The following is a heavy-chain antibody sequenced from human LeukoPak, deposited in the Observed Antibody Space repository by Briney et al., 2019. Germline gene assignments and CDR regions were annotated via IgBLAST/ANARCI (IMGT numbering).Heavy chain of an antibody. CDR2: INAGNGNT. D-gene: IGHD6-13*01. CDR3: ARGGSSSYALNY. CDR1: GYTFTSYA. Sequence: ASVKVSCKASGYTFTSYAMHWVRQAPGQRLEWMGWINAGNGNTKYSQKFQGRVTITRDTSASTAYMELSSLRSEDTAVYYRARGGSSSYALNYWGQGTLVTVSS. V-gene: IGHV1-3*01. J-gene: IGHJ4*02.